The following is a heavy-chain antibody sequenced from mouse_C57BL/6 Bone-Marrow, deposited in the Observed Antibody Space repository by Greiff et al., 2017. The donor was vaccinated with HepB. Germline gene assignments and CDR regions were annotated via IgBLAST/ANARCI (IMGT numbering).Heavy chain of an antibody. CDR1: GFNITDDY. CDR2: IDPENGDT. J-gene: IGHJ2*01. Sequence: VQLQQSGAELVRPGASVKLSCTASGFNITDDYMHWVKQRPEQGLEWIGWIDPENGDTEYASKFQGKATITADTSSNTAYLQLSSLTSEDTAVYYCTTDYYGSSYGYWGQGTTLTVSS. V-gene: IGHV14-4*01. D-gene: IGHD1-1*01. CDR3: TTDYYGSSYGY.